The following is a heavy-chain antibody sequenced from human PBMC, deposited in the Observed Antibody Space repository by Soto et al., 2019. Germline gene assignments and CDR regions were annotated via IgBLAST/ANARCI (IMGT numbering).Heavy chain of an antibody. Sequence: EVQLLESGGGLVQPGGSLRLSCAASGFTFSSYAMSWVRQAPGKGLEWVSAISGSGGSTYYADSVKGRFTISRDNSKNTLYLQMNSLRAEDTAVYYCAKTLVVVAARLSYFQHWGQGTLVTVSS. D-gene: IGHD2-15*01. V-gene: IGHV3-23*01. CDR3: AKTLVVVAARLSYFQH. CDR2: ISGSGGST. J-gene: IGHJ1*01. CDR1: GFTFSSYA.